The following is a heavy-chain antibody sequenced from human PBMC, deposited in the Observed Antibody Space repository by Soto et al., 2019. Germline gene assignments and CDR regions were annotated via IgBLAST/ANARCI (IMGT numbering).Heavy chain of an antibody. CDR1: GASVSSLY. D-gene: IGHD3-3*01. Sequence: QVQLQESGPGLVKPSETLSLTCIVSGASVSSLYCSWIRQSPGKGLEWIGYIYHSGSAYYNPSLKSRVTISVDTSNNQFSLELKSVTAADTAVYYCAKLNPFYDYCNVEPWGQGTLVTVSS. V-gene: IGHV4-59*08. CDR2: IYHSGSA. J-gene: IGHJ5*02. CDR3: AKLNPFYDYCNVEP.